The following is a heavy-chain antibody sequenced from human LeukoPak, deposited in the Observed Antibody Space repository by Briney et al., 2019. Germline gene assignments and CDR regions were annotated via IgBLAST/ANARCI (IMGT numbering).Heavy chain of an antibody. Sequence: SETLSLTCTVSGDSIRSFFWSWIRQSPGKGLVWIGYIYYSGSTNYNPSLKSRVTISIDMSRNQFSLKLSSVTAADTALYYCARHFTYYYDSSGYPRDAFDIWGQGTTVTVSS. CDR2: IYYSGST. V-gene: IGHV4-59*08. D-gene: IGHD3-22*01. CDR3: ARHFTYYYDSSGYPRDAFDI. CDR1: GDSIRSFF. J-gene: IGHJ3*02.